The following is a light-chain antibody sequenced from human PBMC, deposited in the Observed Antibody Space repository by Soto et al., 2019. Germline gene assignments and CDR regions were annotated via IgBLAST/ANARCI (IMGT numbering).Light chain of an antibody. Sequence: DIQMTQSPSTLSGSVGDIVTITCRASQTISSWLAWYQQKPGKAPKLLLYVVSTLERGVPSRFSGSGSATEFTLTISDLQPDDFATYYCQQYQSDTWTFGQGTKVDNK. CDR1: QTISSW. J-gene: IGKJ1*01. CDR2: VVS. V-gene: IGKV1-5*01. CDR3: QQYQSDTWT.